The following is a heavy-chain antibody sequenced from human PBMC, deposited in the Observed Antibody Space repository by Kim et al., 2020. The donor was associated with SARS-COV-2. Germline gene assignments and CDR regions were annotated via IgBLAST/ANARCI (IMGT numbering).Heavy chain of an antibody. V-gene: IGHV3-15*01. CDR1: GLTFSNAW. J-gene: IGHJ4*02. Sequence: GGSLRLSCAASGLTFSNAWMTWVRQAPGKGLEWVGRIKRETDGGTTDYAAHVKGRFTISRDDSKNTLYLQMNSLKTEDTAVYYCTTVSRNDESRGITIYWGQGTLVTVSS. D-gene: IGHD3-10*01. CDR2: IKRETDGGTT. CDR3: TTVSRNDESRGITIY.